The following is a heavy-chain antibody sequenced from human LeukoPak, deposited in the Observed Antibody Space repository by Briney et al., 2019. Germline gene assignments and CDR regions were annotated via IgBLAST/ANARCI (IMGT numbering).Heavy chain of an antibody. J-gene: IGHJ4*02. Sequence: GRSLRLSCAASGFTFSSYSMNWVSQAPGKGMEWDSYISSSSSTIYYADSVKGRFTISRDNAKNSLYLQMNSLRDEDTAVYYCARDLPIVGALYLDYWGQGTLVTVSS. CDR3: ARDLPIVGALYLDY. CDR2: ISSSSSTI. D-gene: IGHD1-26*01. V-gene: IGHV3-48*02. CDR1: GFTFSSYS.